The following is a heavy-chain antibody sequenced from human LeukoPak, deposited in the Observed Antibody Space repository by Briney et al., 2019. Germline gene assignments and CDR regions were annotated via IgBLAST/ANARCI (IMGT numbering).Heavy chain of an antibody. CDR2: IRFDGSYE. D-gene: IGHD2-21*02. CDR1: GFTFSSYG. CDR3: ARGRLVVTALDY. Sequence: GGSLRLSCAASGFTFSSYGMHWVRQAPGKGLEWVTFIRFDGSYEDYADSVKGRFTISRDNSKNTLYLQMNSLRAEDTALYYCARGRLVVTALDYWGQGTLVTVSS. J-gene: IGHJ4*02. V-gene: IGHV3-30*02.